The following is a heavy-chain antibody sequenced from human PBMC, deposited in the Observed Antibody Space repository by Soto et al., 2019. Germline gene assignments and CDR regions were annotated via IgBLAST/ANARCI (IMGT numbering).Heavy chain of an antibody. V-gene: IGHV3-21*06. CDR2: ISSTTNYI. CDR3: ARESEDINSNFED. Sequence: GGSLRLSCAASGFTFTRYSMNWVRQAPGKGLEWVSSISSTTNYIYYGDSMKGRFTISRDNAKNSLYLEMNSLRAEDTAVYYWARESEDINSNFEDWGQGTLVTVAS. J-gene: IGHJ4*02. D-gene: IGHD1-1*01. CDR1: GFTFTRYS.